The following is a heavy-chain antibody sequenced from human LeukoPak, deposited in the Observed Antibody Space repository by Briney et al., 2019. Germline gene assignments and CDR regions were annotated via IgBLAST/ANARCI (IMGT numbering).Heavy chain of an antibody. CDR2: IYYSGST. V-gene: IGHV4-39*01. J-gene: IGHJ4*02. CDR3: ASPTTMTTAIEY. D-gene: IGHD4-17*01. Sequence: SETLSLTCTVSGGSISSSSYYWGWIRQPPGKGLEWIGSIYYSGSTYYNPSLKSRVTISVDTSKNQFSLKLGSATAADTAVYYCASPTTMTTAIEYWGQGTLVTVSS. CDR1: GGSISSSSYY.